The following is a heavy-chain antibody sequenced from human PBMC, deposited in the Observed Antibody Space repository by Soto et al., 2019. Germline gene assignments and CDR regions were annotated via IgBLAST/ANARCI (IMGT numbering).Heavy chain of an antibody. CDR2: IIPIFGTA. J-gene: IGHJ6*02. CDR1: GGTFSSYG. Sequence: QVQLVQSGAEVKKPGSSVKVSCKASGGTFSSYGISWVRQAPGQGLEWMGGIIPIFGTANYAQKFQGRVTITADESTSTAYMELSSLRSEDTAVYYCARAAQPRDYYYGMDVWGQGTMVTVSS. CDR3: ARAAQPRDYYYGMDV. V-gene: IGHV1-69*12.